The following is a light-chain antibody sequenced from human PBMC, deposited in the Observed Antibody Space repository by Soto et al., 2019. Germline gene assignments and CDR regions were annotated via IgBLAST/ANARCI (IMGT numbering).Light chain of an antibody. Sequence: QSVLTQPASVSGSPGQSITISCTGTSSDVGGYNYVSWYQQHPGKAPTLMIYDVSNRPSGVSNRFSGSKSGNTASLTISGLQAEDEADYYCSSYTSSSILYVFGTGTKLTVL. CDR2: DVS. CDR3: SSYTSSSILYV. J-gene: IGLJ1*01. CDR1: SSDVGGYNY. V-gene: IGLV2-14*01.